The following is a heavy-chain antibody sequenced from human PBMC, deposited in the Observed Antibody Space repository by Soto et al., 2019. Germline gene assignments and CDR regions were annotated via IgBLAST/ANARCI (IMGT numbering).Heavy chain of an antibody. D-gene: IGHD3-3*01. Sequence: SETLCLTCAVSGGSISSSNWWSWVRQPPGKGLEWIGEIYHSGSTNYNPSLKSRVTISVDKSKNQFSLKLSSVTAADTAVYYCARVGVTIFGGLEGFDPWGQGTLVTVSS. CDR2: IYHSGST. J-gene: IGHJ5*02. CDR1: GGSISSSNW. V-gene: IGHV4-4*02. CDR3: ARVGVTIFGGLEGFDP.